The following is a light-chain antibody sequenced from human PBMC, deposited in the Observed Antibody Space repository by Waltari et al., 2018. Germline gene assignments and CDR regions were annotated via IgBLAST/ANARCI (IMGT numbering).Light chain of an antibody. Sequence: TCRASQTIRSALNWYQQKPGKAPKLLVYHASTLQNGVPSRFSGRGSGTNFALIINDLQPEDFGTYYCQQSYDTLWSFGPGTTVDIK. CDR3: QQSYDTLWS. CDR2: HAS. CDR1: QTIRSA. J-gene: IGKJ1*01. V-gene: IGKV1-39*01.